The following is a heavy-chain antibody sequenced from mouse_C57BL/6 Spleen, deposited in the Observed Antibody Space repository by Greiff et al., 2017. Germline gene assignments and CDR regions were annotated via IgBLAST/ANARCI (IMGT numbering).Heavy chain of an antibody. CDR2: IHPTSGST. CDR1: GYTFTSYW. CDR3: ARFPLYYDYAWFAY. D-gene: IGHD2-4*01. Sequence: QVQLQQPGAELVKPGASVKLSCKASGYTFTSYWMHWVKQRPGQGLEWIGMIHPTSGSTNYNEKFKSKATLTVDKSSSTAYMQLSSLTSEDSAVYYCARFPLYYDYAWFAYWGQGTLVTVSA. J-gene: IGHJ3*01. V-gene: IGHV1-64*01.